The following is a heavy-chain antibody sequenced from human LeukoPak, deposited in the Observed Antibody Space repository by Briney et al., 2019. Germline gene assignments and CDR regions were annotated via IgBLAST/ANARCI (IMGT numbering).Heavy chain of an antibody. CDR3: ARDIVGATNEPDY. J-gene: IGHJ4*02. CDR2: IRNSSTSI. V-gene: IGHV3-48*02. D-gene: IGHD1-26*01. Sequence: PGGSLRLFCAASGSTFSCYSMNWVRQAPGKALVGVAFIRNSSTSIYYADSVKGRFTISRDNATTSLHLQMNSLRDEDTAVSYCARDIVGATNEPDYWGQGTLVTVSS. CDR1: GSTFSCYS.